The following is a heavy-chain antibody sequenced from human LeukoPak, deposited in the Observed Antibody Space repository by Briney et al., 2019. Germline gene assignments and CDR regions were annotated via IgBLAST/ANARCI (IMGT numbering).Heavy chain of an antibody. CDR3: ATEVRGWGSPLVDV. CDR2: INPNSGGT. V-gene: IGHV1-2*02. D-gene: IGHD3-10*01. Sequence: GASVKVSCKASGYTFTGYYMHWVRQAPGQELEWMVWINPNSGGTNYAQKFQGRVTMTRDTSISTAYMELSRLRSDDTAVYYCATEVRGWGSPLVDVWGKGTTVTVSS. CDR1: GYTFTGYY. J-gene: IGHJ6*04.